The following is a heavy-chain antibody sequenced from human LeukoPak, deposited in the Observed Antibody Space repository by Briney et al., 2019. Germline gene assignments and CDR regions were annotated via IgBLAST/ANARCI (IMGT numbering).Heavy chain of an antibody. CDR2: IYYSGST. V-gene: IGHV4-30-4*08. Sequence: SQTLSLTCTVSGGSISSGDYYWSWIRQPPGKGLEWIGYIYYSGSTYYNPSLKSRVTISVDTSKNQFSLKLSSVTAADTAVYYCAREYQLPYTWFDPWGQETLVTVSS. D-gene: IGHD2-2*01. CDR3: AREYQLPYTWFDP. J-gene: IGHJ5*02. CDR1: GGSISSGDYY.